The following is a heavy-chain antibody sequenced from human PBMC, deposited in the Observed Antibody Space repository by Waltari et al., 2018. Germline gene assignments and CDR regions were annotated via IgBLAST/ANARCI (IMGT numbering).Heavy chain of an antibody. CDR2: IYSGGST. V-gene: IGHV3-23*03. Sequence: LESGGGLVQPGGSLRLSCAASGFTFSSYAMSWVRQAPGKGLEWVSVIYSGGSTYYADSVKGRFTISRDNSKNTLYLQMNSLRAEDTAVYYCAKDLVGATRGLSYYFDYWGQGTLVTVSS. D-gene: IGHD1-26*01. J-gene: IGHJ4*02. CDR3: AKDLVGATRGLSYYFDY. CDR1: GFTFSSYA.